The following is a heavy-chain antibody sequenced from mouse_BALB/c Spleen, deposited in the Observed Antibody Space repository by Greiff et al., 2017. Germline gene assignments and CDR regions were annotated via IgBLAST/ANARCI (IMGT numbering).Heavy chain of an antibody. CDR1: GFTFSSFG. V-gene: IGHV5-17*02. Sequence: EVMLVESGGGLVQPGGSRKLSCAASGFTFSSFGMHWVRQAPEKGLEWVAYISSGSSTIYYADTVKGRFTISRDNPKNTLFLQMTSLRSEDTAMYYCARSRGAWFAYWGQGTLVTVSA. CDR3: ARSRGAWFAY. J-gene: IGHJ3*01. CDR2: ISSGSSTI.